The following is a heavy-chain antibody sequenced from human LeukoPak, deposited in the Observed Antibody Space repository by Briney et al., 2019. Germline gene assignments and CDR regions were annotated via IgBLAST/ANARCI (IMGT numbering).Heavy chain of an antibody. J-gene: IGHJ4*02. CDR3: AKGGGWGDFDY. CDR1: GFTFSSYV. D-gene: IGHD3-10*01. Sequence: SGGSLRLSCAASGFTFSSYVMHWVRQAPGKGLEWVAVISYDGSNKYYADSVKGRFTISRDNSKNTLYLQMNSLRAEDTAVYYCAKGGGWGDFDYWGQGTLVTVSS. V-gene: IGHV3-30*18. CDR2: ISYDGSNK.